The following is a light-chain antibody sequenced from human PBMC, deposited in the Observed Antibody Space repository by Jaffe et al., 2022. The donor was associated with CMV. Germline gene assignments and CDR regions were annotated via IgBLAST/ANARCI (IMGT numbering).Light chain of an antibody. CDR1: NIGSKS. J-gene: IGLJ1*01. V-gene: IGLV3-21*04. CDR3: QVWDSSSDHPV. CDR2: YDS. Sequence: SYVLTQSPSVSVAPGETARITCGGNNIGSKSVHWYQEKPGQAPVLVIYYDSDRPSGVPERFSGSNSGNTATLTISRVEAGDEADYYCQVWDSSSDHPVFGTGTKVTVL.